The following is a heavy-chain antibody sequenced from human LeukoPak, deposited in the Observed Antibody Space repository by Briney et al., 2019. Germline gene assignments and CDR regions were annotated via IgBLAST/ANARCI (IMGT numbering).Heavy chain of an antibody. CDR3: ARGGPILRFLEWLPPGESGHYYMDV. CDR1: GYTFTGYY. J-gene: IGHJ6*03. D-gene: IGHD3-3*01. CDR2: INPNSGGT. V-gene: IGHV1-2*02. Sequence: ASVKVSCKASGYTFTGYYMHWVRQAPGQGLEWMGWINPNSGGTNYAQKFQGRVTMTRDTSISTAYMELSRLRSDDTAVYYCARGGPILRFLEWLPPGESGHYYMDVWGKGTTVTVSS.